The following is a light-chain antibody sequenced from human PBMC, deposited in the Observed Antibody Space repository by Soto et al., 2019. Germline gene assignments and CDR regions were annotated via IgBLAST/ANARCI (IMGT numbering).Light chain of an antibody. CDR1: QSISSR. CDR2: DAS. J-gene: IGKJ1*01. V-gene: IGKV1-5*01. Sequence: DIQMTQSPSTLSASVGDRVTITCRASQSISSRLAWYQQKPGKAPKLLIFDASSLDSGVPSRFSGSGSGTEFTLAISSLQPDDFATYYCQQYYSYWTFGQGSKVEFK. CDR3: QQYYSYWT.